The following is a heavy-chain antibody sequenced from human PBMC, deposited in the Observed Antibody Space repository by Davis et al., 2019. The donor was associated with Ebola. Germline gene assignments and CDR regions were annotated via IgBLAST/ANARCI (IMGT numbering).Heavy chain of an antibody. J-gene: IGHJ2*01. V-gene: IGHV3-30*04. CDR3: ARDLPGGDWYFDL. CDR1: GFTFSSYA. D-gene: IGHD1-14*01. CDR2: ISYDGSNK. Sequence: GESLKISCAASGFTFSSYAMHWVRQAPGKGLEWVAVISYDGSNKYYADSVKGRFTISRDNSKNTLYLQMSSLRAEDTAVYYCARDLPGGDWYFDLWGRGTLLTVSS.